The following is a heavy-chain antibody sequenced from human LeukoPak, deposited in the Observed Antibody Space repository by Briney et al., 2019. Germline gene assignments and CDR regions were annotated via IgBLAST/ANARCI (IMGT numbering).Heavy chain of an antibody. CDR2: ISGSGGST. CDR1: GFTFNSYA. D-gene: IGHD1-26*01. V-gene: IGHV3-23*01. CDR3: ARLGATTEFAY. J-gene: IGHJ4*02. Sequence: PGGSLTLSCAASGFTFNSYAMIWVPQAPGKGLEWVSAISGSGGSTYYADSVKGRFTISRDNSKNTLYLQMNSLRAEDTAVYYCARLGATTEFAYWGQGTLVTVSS.